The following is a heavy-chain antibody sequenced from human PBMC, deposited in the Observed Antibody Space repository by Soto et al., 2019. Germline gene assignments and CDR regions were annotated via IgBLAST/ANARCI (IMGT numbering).Heavy chain of an antibody. CDR3: ARDEGIRGFDS. CDR1: GYTFSNYG. Sequence: QVQLVQSGEEVKKSGASVKVSFKASGYTFSNYGISWVRQAPGQGLEWMGWISGYNGLTAYAQNVQGRVTMTIDTPTTTVFMEMTGLRSNDPAVYYCARDEGIRGFDSWGQGTLVTVSS. J-gene: IGHJ4*02. V-gene: IGHV1-18*04. D-gene: IGHD3-10*01. CDR2: ISGYNGLT.